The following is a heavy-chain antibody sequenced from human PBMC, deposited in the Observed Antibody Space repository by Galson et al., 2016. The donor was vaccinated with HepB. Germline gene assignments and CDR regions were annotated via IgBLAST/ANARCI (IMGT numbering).Heavy chain of an antibody. V-gene: IGHV1-69*13. J-gene: IGHJ4*02. Sequence: VKVSCKASGGTFSSYHISWVRQDPGQGLEWMGEIIPIFGKSNHAQKFRGRVTTTADESTTTACMERSSLRSEDTALYFCALDPGGNGVPNSWGQGTLVTVSS. D-gene: IGHD2-8*02. CDR1: GGTFSSYH. CDR3: ALDPGGNGVPNS. CDR2: IIPIFGKS.